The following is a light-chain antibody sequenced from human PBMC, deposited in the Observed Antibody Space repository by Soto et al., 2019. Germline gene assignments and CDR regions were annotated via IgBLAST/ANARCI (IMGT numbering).Light chain of an antibody. CDR2: DVS. V-gene: IGLV2-14*01. CDR3: LSYTTSSTAYV. J-gene: IGLJ1*01. CDR1: SSDVGGYNY. Sequence: QSVLTQPASVSGSPGQSITISCTGTSSDVGGYNYVSWFQQHPGKAPKLMISDVSNRPSGVSNRFSGSKSGNTASLTISGLQAEDEAYYYCLSYTTSSTAYVFGTLPNVTVL.